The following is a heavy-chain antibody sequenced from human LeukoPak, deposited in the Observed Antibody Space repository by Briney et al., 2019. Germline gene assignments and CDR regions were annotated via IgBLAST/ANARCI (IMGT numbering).Heavy chain of an antibody. CDR3: ARGLPSGAFDI. D-gene: IGHD3-10*01. J-gene: IGHJ3*02. CDR1: GESFSGYY. V-gene: IGHV4-34*01. Sequence: SETLSLTCAVYGESFSGYYWSWIRQPPGKGLEWIGEINHSGSTNYDPSLKSRVTISVDTSKNQFSLKLSSVTAADTAVYYCARGLPSGAFDIWGQGTMVTVSS. CDR2: INHSGST.